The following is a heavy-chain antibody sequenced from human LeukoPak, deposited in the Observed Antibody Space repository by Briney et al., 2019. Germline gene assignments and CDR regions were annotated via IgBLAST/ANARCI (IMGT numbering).Heavy chain of an antibody. V-gene: IGHV1-69*04. CDR1: GGTFSSYA. J-gene: IGHJ6*02. CDR3: ARAHTYGSGSYYPYGMDV. CDR2: IMPILGIA. D-gene: IGHD3-10*01. Sequence: ASVKVSCKASGGTFSSYASSWVRQAPGQGLEWMGRIMPILGIANYAQKFQGRGTITAEKSTSTAYMELSSLSSEHTAVSSSARAHTYGSGSYYPYGMDVWGQGTTVTVSS.